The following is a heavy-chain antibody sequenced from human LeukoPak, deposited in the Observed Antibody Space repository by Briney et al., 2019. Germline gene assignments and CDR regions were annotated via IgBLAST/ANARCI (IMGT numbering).Heavy chain of an antibody. V-gene: IGHV4-30-4*01. D-gene: IGHD1-26*01. CDR2: IYYSGST. CDR1: GGSISSGDYY. J-gene: IGHJ4*02. Sequence: SETLSLTCTVSGGSISSGDYYWSWIRQPPGKGLEWIGYIYYSGSTYYNPSLKSRVTISVDTSKNQFSLKLSSVTAADTAVYYCAREWRRGSYYFDYWGQGTLVTVSS. CDR3: AREWRRGSYYFDY.